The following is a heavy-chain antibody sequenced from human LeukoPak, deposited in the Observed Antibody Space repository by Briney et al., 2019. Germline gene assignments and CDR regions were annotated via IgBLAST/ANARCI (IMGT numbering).Heavy chain of an antibody. V-gene: IGHV5-51*01. Sequence: GESLKISCKASGYTFSSYWIGWVRQMPGKGLEWMGIIYPGDSDTRYSPSFQGQVTITSDKSITTAYLQWSSLKASDTAMYYCARSGSYDYYFDYLGQETLVTVSS. CDR1: GYTFSSYW. D-gene: IGHD1-26*01. J-gene: IGHJ4*02. CDR2: IYPGDSDT. CDR3: ARSGSYDYYFDY.